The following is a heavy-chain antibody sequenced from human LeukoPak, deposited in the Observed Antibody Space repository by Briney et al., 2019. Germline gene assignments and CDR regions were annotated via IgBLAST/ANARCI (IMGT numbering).Heavy chain of an antibody. CDR3: ARQPAATAAFDI. CDR2: IYYTGGET. V-gene: IGHV4-59*08. CDR1: GGSINSYY. Sequence: SETLSLTCTVSGGSINSYYWSWIRQPPGKGLEWIGYIYYTGGETNYNPSLKSRPTISVDTPKNQFSLILTSVTAADTAVYYCARQPAATAAFDIWAQGTMVTVSS. D-gene: IGHD5-18*01. J-gene: IGHJ3*02.